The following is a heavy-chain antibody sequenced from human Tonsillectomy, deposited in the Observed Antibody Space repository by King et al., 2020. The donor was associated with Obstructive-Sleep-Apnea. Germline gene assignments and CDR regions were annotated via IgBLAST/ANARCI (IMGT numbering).Heavy chain of an antibody. CDR2: INHSGST. J-gene: IGHJ4*02. D-gene: IGHD2-21*02. CDR1: GESFSGHY. Sequence: VQLQQWGAGLLKPSETLSLTCAVYGESFSGHYWSWIRQPPGKGLEWIGEINHSGSTNYNPALKSRVTISLDTSKNQFSLRLSSVTAAGTAVYYCARERVVVTANFDSWGQGSLVTVSS. V-gene: IGHV4-34*01. CDR3: ARERVVVTANFDS.